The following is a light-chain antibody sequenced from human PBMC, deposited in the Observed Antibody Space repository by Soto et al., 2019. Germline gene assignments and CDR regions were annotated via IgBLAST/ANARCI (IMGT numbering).Light chain of an antibody. J-gene: IGLJ1*01. V-gene: IGLV2-14*01. CDR3: SSYTSSSTYV. Sequence: QSVLTQPASVSGSPGQSITISCTGTSSDVGGYNYVSWYQQHPGKAPKLMIYDVSNRHSRISNRFSGSKSGNTASLTISGVQAEDEADYYCSSYTSSSTYVFGTGTKVTVL. CDR2: DVS. CDR1: SSDVGGYNY.